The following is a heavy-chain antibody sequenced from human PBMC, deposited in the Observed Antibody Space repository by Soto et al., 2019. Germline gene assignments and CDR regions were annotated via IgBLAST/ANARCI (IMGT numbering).Heavy chain of an antibody. J-gene: IGHJ1*01. CDR2: ISGGGGGT. CDR1: GFIFSNYA. V-gene: IGHV3-23*01. CDR3: ARYGGYCSSTSCYFAEYFQH. D-gene: IGHD2-2*01. Sequence: GGSLRLSCSASGFIFSNYAMSWIRQAPGKGLEWVSSISGGGGGTHYADSVKGRFTISRDNSKSTLHLQINRLRTEDTAVYYCARYGGYCSSTSCYFAEYFQHWGQGTLVTVSS.